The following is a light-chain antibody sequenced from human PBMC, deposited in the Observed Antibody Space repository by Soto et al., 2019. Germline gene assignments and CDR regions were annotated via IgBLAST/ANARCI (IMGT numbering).Light chain of an antibody. CDR3: SSYTSSSTV. Sequence: QSVLTQPASVSGSPGQSITSSCTGTSSDVGSYNYVSWYQQHPGKAPKLMIYEVSTRPSGVSSRFSGFKSGNTASLTISGLQAEDEADYYCSSYTSSSTVFGTGTKLTVL. V-gene: IGLV2-14*01. CDR2: EVS. CDR1: SSDVGSYNY. J-gene: IGLJ1*01.